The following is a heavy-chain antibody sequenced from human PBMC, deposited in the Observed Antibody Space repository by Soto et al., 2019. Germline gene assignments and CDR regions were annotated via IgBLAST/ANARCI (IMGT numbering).Heavy chain of an antibody. CDR1: GYSFTGYY. J-gene: IGHJ4*01. CDR3: ARQLAYCGGDCYTEPLDY. D-gene: IGHD2-21*02. CDR2: INPNTGGT. V-gene: IGHV1-2*02. Sequence: ASVKVSCKTSGYSFTGYYVHWVRRAPGQGLEWMGWINPNTGGTKYAQKFQGRVTMTRDTSISTAYMELSRLTSDDTAVYYCARQLAYCGGDCYTEPLDYWG.